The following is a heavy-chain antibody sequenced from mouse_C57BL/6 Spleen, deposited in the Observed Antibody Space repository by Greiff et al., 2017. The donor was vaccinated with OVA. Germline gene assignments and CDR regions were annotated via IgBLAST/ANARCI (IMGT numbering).Heavy chain of an antibody. J-gene: IGHJ3*01. D-gene: IGHD1-1*01. V-gene: IGHV1-26*01. Sequence: EVQLQQSGPELVKPGASVKISCKASGYTFTDYYMNWVKQSHGKSLEWIGDINPNNGGTSYNQKFKGKATLTVDKSSSTAYMELRSLTSEDSAVYYCALLLRPAWFAYWGQGTLVTVSA. CDR3: ALLLRPAWFAY. CDR2: INPNNGGT. CDR1: GYTFTDYY.